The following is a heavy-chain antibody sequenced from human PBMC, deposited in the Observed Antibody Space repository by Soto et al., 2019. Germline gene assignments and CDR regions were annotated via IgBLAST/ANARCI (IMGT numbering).Heavy chain of an antibody. CDR3: ARSVTADY. V-gene: IGHV1-46*03. CDR1: GYTFTSDY. J-gene: IGHJ4*02. D-gene: IGHD4-4*01. CDR2: INPSGGST. Sequence: NPAASVKVSCKASGYTFTSDYINWVRQAPGQGPAWMGIINPSGGSTSYAQKFQGRVTMTGDTSTSTVYMELSSLRSDDTAVYYCARSVTADYWGQGTPVTVSS.